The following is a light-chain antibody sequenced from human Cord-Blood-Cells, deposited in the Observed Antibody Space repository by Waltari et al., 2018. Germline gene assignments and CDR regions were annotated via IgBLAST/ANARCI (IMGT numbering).Light chain of an antibody. CDR2: EVS. CDR1: SSDGGGYNY. CDR3: SSYAGSNNVV. Sequence: QSALTQPPSASGSPGQSVPIPCTGTSSDGGGYNYVSWYQQHPGNAPKLMIYEVSKRPSGVPDRFSGSKSGNTASLTVSGLQAEDEADYCCSSYAGSNNVVFGGGTKLTGL. V-gene: IGLV2-8*01. J-gene: IGLJ3*02.